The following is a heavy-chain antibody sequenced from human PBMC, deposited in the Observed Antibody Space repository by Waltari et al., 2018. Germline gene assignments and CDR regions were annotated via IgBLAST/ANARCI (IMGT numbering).Heavy chain of an antibody. D-gene: IGHD3-9*01. CDR2: IKQDGSEK. V-gene: IGHV3-7*01. CDR1: GFTFSSSW. Sequence: EVQLVESGGGLVQPGGSLRLSCAASGFTFSSSWMSWVRQAPGKGLEWVANIKQDGSEKYYVDSVKGRFTISRDNAKNSLYLQMNSLRAEDTAVYYCARDSGGFDSCFDYWGQGTLVTVSS. CDR3: ARDSGGFDSCFDY. J-gene: IGHJ4*02.